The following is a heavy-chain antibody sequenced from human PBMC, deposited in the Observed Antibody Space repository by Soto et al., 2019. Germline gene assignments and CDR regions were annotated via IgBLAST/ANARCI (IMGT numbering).Heavy chain of an antibody. CDR3: AKVSRPSRISTPDFDY. CDR1: GFTLSSYS. Sequence: QVQLVESGGGVVQPGTSLRLSCAASGFTLSSYSIHWVRQAPGKGLDWVAVISYDGNTQLYGDSVKGRFIVSRDNSRNNLYVQLNKLQAEDTAVYYCAKVSRPSRISTPDFDYWGQGTLVTVSS. V-gene: IGHV3-30-3*01. CDR2: ISYDGNTQ. J-gene: IGHJ4*02.